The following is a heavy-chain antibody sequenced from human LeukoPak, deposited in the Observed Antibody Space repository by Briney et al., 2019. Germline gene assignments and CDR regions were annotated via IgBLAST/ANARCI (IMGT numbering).Heavy chain of an antibody. CDR2: IRSKVNSYAT. J-gene: IGHJ4*02. Sequence: PGGSLRLSCAASGFTFSSYWMHWVRQASGKGLEWVGRIRSKVNSYATAYAASVKGRFTISRDDSKNTAYLQMNSLKTEDTAVYYCAKDISIYYGSGSYFADYWGQGTLVTVSS. CDR1: GFTFSSYW. CDR3: AKDISIYYGSGSYFADY. V-gene: IGHV3-73*01. D-gene: IGHD3-10*01.